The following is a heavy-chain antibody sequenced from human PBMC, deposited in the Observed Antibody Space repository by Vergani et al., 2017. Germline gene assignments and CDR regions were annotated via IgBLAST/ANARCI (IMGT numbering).Heavy chain of an antibody. V-gene: IGHV3-30-3*01. CDR2: ISYDGSNK. CDR1: GFTFSSYA. D-gene: IGHD5-18*01. Sequence: QVQLVESGGGVVQPGRSLRLSCAASGFTFSSYAMHWVRQAPGKGLEWVAVISYDGSNKYYADSVKGRFTISRDNSKNTLYLQMNILRAEDTAVYYCARPLRGLWFDYWGQGTLGTVSS. J-gene: IGHJ4*02. CDR3: ARPLRGLWFDY.